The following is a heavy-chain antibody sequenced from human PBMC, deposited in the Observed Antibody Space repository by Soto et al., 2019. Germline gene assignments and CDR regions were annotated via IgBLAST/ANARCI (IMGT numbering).Heavy chain of an antibody. D-gene: IGHD3-22*01. CDR3: ARGDGDYYDGNGYLGRH. CDR1: GFTFSSYW. Sequence: EVQLVESGGGIVQPGGSLRLSCAASGFTFSSYWMHWVRQATGKGLVWVSRINSDGSRTSYADSAKGRFTISRDNAKNTVYLQMNSLRAEDTAVYYCARGDGDYYDGNGYLGRHWGQGTLVTVSS. J-gene: IGHJ4*02. V-gene: IGHV3-74*01. CDR2: INSDGSRT.